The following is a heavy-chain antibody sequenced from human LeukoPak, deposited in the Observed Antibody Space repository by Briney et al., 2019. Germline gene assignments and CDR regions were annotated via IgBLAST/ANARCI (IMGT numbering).Heavy chain of an antibody. V-gene: IGHV3-21*01. CDR2: ISSSSSYI. CDR3: ARDHDDFDY. J-gene: IGHJ4*02. Sequence: PGGSLRLSCAASGFTFSSYAMSWVRQAPGKGLEWVSSISSSSSYIYYADSVKGRFTISRDNAKNSLYLQMNSLRAEDTAVYYCARDHDDFDYWGQGTLVTVSS. CDR1: GFTFSSYA.